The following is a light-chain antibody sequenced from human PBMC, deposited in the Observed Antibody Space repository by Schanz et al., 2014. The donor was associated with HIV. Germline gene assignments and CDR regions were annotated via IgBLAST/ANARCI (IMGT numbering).Light chain of an antibody. J-gene: IGLJ2*01. V-gene: IGLV2-14*03. CDR3: SSHAGSDNFGI. CDR2: DVS. Sequence: QSALTQPASVSGSPGQSITISCTGTSSDIGTFNYVSWYQQHPGKAPKLIIYDVSNRPSGVSNRFSGSKSGNTASLTISGLQAEDEADYYCSSHAGSDNFGIFGGGTKLTVL. CDR1: SSDIGTFNY.